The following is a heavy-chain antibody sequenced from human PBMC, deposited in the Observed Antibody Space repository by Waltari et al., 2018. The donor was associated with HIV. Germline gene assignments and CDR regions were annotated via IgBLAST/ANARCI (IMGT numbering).Heavy chain of an antibody. Sequence: QVQLQESGPGLVKPSQTLSLTCTVSGGSISSGSYYWSWNRQPAGKGLEWIGRIYTRGSTNHNPSLKIRVTIPVDTSKNQLSLKLSSVTAADTAVYYCARVSGGYERFDYWGQGTLVTVSS. CDR1: GGSISSGSYY. V-gene: IGHV4-61*02. J-gene: IGHJ4*02. CDR3: ARVSGGYERFDY. D-gene: IGHD5-12*01. CDR2: IYTRGST.